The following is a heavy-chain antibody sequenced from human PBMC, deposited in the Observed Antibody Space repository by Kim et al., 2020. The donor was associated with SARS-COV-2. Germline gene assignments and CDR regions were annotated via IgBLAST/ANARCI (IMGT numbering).Heavy chain of an antibody. D-gene: IGHD3-22*01. CDR1: GGTFSSYA. J-gene: IGHJ4*02. CDR2: IIPILGIA. CDR3: ADGGLGSSGYSDY. Sequence: SVKVSCKASGGTFSSYAISWVRQAPGQGLEWMGRIIPILGIANYAQKFQVRVTITADKSTSTAYMELSSLSSEDTAVYYCADGGLGSSGYSDYWGQGTLVTVSS. V-gene: IGHV1-69*04.